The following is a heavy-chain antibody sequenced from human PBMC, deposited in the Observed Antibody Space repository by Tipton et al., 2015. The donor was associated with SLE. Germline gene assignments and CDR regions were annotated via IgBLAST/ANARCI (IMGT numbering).Heavy chain of an antibody. V-gene: IGHV4-39*07. CDR3: ARAPGPFDY. CDR2: IYYSGNT. CDR1: GGSISISSYY. J-gene: IGHJ4*02. Sequence: TLSLTCTVSGGSISISSYYWGWIRQPPGKGLEWIGSIYYSGNTHYNPSLKSRVSLSVDTSKNHFSLNLTSVTAADTAVYYCARAPGPFDYWGQGSLVTVSS.